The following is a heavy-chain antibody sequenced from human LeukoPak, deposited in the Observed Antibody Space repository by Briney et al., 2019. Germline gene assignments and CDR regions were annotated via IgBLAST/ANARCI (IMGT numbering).Heavy chain of an antibody. V-gene: IGHV3-74*01. D-gene: IGHD3-10*01. J-gene: IGHJ4*02. CDR2: INSDGSNT. Sequence: GGSLRLSCAASGFTFSSDWMHWVRQAPGKGLVWVSGINSDGSNTRYADSVKGRFTISRDNSKNTLSLRINSLRAEDTAVYYCAKHSITMVRGVIFHWGQGILVTVSS. CDR3: AKHSITMVRGVIFH. CDR1: GFTFSSDW.